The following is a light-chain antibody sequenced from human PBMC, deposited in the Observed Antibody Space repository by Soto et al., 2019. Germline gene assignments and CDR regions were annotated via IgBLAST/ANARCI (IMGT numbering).Light chain of an antibody. Sequence: EIVLTQSPATLSLSPGERATLSCRASQSVSNYVAWYQQRPGQAPRLLIYDASKRATDTPARFSGSGSGTDFTLTISSLEPEEFALYHCQQRSDWPAITFGQGTRLEIK. CDR2: DAS. CDR1: QSVSNY. J-gene: IGKJ5*01. V-gene: IGKV3-11*01. CDR3: QQRSDWPAIT.